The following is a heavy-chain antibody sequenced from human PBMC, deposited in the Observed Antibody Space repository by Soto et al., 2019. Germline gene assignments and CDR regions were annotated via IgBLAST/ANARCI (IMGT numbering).Heavy chain of an antibody. CDR1: GFPFRAYA. CDR3: AFDF. Sequence: PXXSLRLSFAASGFPFRAYAMSWVPQAPGKGLEWVSVISGDGSSTYYADSVRGRFIISRDNSKNKVSLQMHSLRAEDTAVYYCAFDFWGRGTLVTVSS. CDR2: ISGDGSST. V-gene: IGHV3-23*01. J-gene: IGHJ4*01.